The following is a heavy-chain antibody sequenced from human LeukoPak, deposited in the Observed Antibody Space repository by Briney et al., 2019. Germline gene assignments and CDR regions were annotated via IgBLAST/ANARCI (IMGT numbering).Heavy chain of an antibody. J-gene: IGHJ3*02. CDR1: GYSFTSYW. CDR3: ARPQTYSSSPNAFDI. CDR2: IYPGDSDT. Sequence: GESLKISCKGSGYSFTSYWIGWVRQMPGEGLEWMGIIYPGDSDTRYSPSFQGQVTISADKSISTAYLQWSSLKASDTAMYYCARPQTYSSSPNAFDIWGQGTMVTVSS. D-gene: IGHD6-6*01. V-gene: IGHV5-51*01.